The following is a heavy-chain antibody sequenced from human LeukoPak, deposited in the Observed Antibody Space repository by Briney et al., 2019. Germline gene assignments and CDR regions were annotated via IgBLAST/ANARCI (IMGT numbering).Heavy chain of an antibody. D-gene: IGHD1-26*01. CDR1: GFTFSNYE. J-gene: IGHJ5*02. V-gene: IGHV3-48*03. Sequence: GGSLRLSCAASGFTFSNYEINWVRQAPGKGLEWVSYISSSGSTIYYADSVKGRFTISRDNAKNSLYLQMNSLRAEDTAVYYCAKDYEPLVGVHRWGDWFDPWGQGTLVTVSS. CDR2: ISSSGSTI. CDR3: AKDYEPLVGVHRWGDWFDP.